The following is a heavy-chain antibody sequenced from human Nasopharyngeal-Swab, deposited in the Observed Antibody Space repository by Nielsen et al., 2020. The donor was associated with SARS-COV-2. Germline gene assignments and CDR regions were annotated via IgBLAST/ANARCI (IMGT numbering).Heavy chain of an antibody. CDR2: ISSSGSTI. V-gene: IGHV3-11*04. CDR3: ARDRGSYGFDY. D-gene: IGHD1-26*01. J-gene: IGHJ4*02. CDR1: GFTFSDYY. Sequence: GESLKISCAASGFTFSDYYMSWIRQAPGKGLEWVSYISSSGSTIYYADSVKGRFTISRDNSKNTLYLQMNSLRAEDTAVYYCARDRGSYGFDYWGQGTLVTVSS.